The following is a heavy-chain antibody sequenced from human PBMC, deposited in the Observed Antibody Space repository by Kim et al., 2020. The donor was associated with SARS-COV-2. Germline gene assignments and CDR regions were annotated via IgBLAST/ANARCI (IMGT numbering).Heavy chain of an antibody. D-gene: IGHD3-22*01. CDR2: IYYSGST. Sequence: SETLSLTCTVSGGSISSYYWSWIRQPPGKGLEWIGYIYYSGSTNYNPSLKSRVTISVDTSKNQFSLKLSSVTAADTAVYYCASGRYYGLDYWGQGTLVTVSS. V-gene: IGHV4-59*01. CDR1: GGSISSYY. J-gene: IGHJ4*02. CDR3: ASGRYYGLDY.